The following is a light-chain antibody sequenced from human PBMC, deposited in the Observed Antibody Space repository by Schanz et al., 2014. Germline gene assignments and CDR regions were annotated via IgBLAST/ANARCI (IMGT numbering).Light chain of an antibody. J-gene: IGLJ2*01. CDR1: SSDVGGYNY. V-gene: IGLV2-8*01. CDR3: SSYAGFNNYVI. Sequence: QSALTQPPSASGSPGQSVTISCTGTSSDVGGYNYVSWYQQHPGKAPKLMIYEVSKRPSGVPDRFSGSKSGNTASLTVSGLQAADEADYYCSSYAGFNNYVIFGGGTKLTVL. CDR2: EVS.